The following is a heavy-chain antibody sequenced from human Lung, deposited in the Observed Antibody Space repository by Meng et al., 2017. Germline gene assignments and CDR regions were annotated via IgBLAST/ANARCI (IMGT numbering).Heavy chain of an antibody. D-gene: IGHD6-13*01. CDR3: ARGRYSSSSAVVDY. J-gene: IGHJ4*02. Sequence: QVQLVESGGGVVQSGRALRRSCAASGFTFSSYGMHWVRQAPGKVMEWVAVIWYDGSNKYYADSVKGRFTISRDNSKNTLYLQMNSLRAEDTAVYYCARGRYSSSSAVVDYWGQGTLVTVSS. V-gene: IGHV3-33*01. CDR1: GFTFSSYG. CDR2: IWYDGSNK.